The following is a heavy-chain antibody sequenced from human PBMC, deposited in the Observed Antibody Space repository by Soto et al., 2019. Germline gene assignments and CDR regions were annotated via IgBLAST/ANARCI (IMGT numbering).Heavy chain of an antibody. Sequence: SQTLSLTCAISGESVSSNSATWNWIRQSPSRGLEWLGRTYYRSRWYNEYAVSVKSRVTINQDTSKNQFSLQLNSVTPEDTAVYYCARGQYNAYDYWGQGTLVTVSS. CDR2: TYYRSRWYN. D-gene: IGHD5-12*01. V-gene: IGHV6-1*01. CDR3: ARGQYNAYDY. J-gene: IGHJ4*02. CDR1: GESVSSNSAT.